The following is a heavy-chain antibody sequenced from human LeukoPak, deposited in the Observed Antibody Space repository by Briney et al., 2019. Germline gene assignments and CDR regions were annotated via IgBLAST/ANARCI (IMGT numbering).Heavy chain of an antibody. J-gene: IGHJ4*02. V-gene: IGHV3-33*01. D-gene: IGHD3-16*01. Sequence: PGGSLRLSCAASGFTFSSFGMHWVRQAPGKGLEWVAVIGYDGRNKYYLDSVKGRFTISRDNSKNTLYLQMNSLRAEDTAVYYCARDRIRGGSFGLFDYWGQGTLVTVSS. CDR1: GFTFSSFG. CDR2: IGYDGRNK. CDR3: ARDRIRGGSFGLFDY.